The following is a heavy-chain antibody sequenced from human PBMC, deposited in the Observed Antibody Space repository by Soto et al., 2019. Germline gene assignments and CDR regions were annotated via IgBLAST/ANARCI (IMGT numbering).Heavy chain of an antibody. CDR2: IYYSGST. Sequence: PSETLSLTCTVSGGSISSYYWSWIRQPPGKGLEWIGYIYYSGSTNYNPSLKSRVTISVDTSKNQFSLKLSSVTAADTAVYYCARASTLIPRYSDYWGQGILVTVSS. CDR3: ARASTLIPRYSDY. V-gene: IGHV4-59*08. D-gene: IGHD4-17*01. CDR1: GGSISSYY. J-gene: IGHJ4*02.